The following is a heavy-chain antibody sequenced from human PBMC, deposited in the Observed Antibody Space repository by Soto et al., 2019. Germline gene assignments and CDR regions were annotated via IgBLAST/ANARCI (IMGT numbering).Heavy chain of an antibody. J-gene: IGHJ3*01. CDR1: GFTFTSSA. D-gene: IGHD3-10*01. CDR2: IVVGSGNT. CDR3: AAEVRGVIITGDAFDV. V-gene: IGHV1-58*01. Sequence: SLKVSCKASGFTFTSSAVQWVRQARGQRLEWIGWIVVGSGNTNYAQKFQERVTITRDMSTSTASMELSSLRSEDTAVYYCAAEVRGVIITGDAFDVWGQGTMVTVSS.